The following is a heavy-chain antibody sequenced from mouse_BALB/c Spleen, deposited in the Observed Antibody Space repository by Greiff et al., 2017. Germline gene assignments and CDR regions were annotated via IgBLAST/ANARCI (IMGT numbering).Heavy chain of an antibody. Sequence: EVMLVESGGGLVKPGGSLKLSCAASGFTFSDYYMYWVRQTPEKRLEWVATISDGGSYTYYPDSVKGRFTISRDNAKNNLYLQMSSLKSEDTAMYYCAREGNDGSRYAMDYWGQGTSVTVSS. CDR1: GFTFSDYY. CDR3: AREGNDGSRYAMDY. V-gene: IGHV5-4*02. D-gene: IGHD2-3*01. CDR2: ISDGGSYT. J-gene: IGHJ4*01.